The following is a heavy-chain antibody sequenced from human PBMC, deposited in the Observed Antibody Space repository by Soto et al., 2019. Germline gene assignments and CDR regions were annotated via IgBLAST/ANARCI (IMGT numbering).Heavy chain of an antibody. CDR2: MSPNSGAT. V-gene: IGHV1-8*01. D-gene: IGHD1-1*01. CDR3: ARGVDAGVDI. Sequence: ASVKVSCKASGYTFTSYDINWVRQATGQGLEWMGWMSPNSGATGYAQKFQGRVTMTRDTSISTAYMELSNLRSEDTAIYYCARGVDAGVDIWGQGTTVTVSS. J-gene: IGHJ6*02. CDR1: GYTFTSYD.